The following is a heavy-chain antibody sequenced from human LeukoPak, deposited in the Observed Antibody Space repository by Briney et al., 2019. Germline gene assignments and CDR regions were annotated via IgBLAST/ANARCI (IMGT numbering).Heavy chain of an antibody. D-gene: IGHD6-19*01. J-gene: IGHJ4*02. V-gene: IGHV3-23*01. CDR2: TSGSGGST. CDR3: AKDRAGAYSSGGTGFDY. CDR1: GFSFSSYA. Sequence: GGSLRLSCAASGFSFSSYAMSWVRQAPGKGLEWVSVTSGSGGSTSYADSVEGRFTISRDNSKNTLYLQMNSLRAEDTAVYYCAKDRAGAYSSGGTGFDYWGQGTLVTVSS.